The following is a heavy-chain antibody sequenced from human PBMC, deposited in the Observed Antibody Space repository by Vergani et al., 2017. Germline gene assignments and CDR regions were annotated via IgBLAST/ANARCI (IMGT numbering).Heavy chain of an antibody. V-gene: IGHV1-46*01. J-gene: IGHJ6*02. Sequence: QVQLVQSGAEVKKPGASVKVSCKASGYTFTSYYMHWVRQAPGQGLEWMGIINPSGGSTSYAQKFQGRVTMTRDTSTSTVYMELSSLRSEDTAVYYCAREVVATNYYYYGMDVWGQGTTVTVSS. CDR3: AREVVATNYYYYGMDV. D-gene: IGHD5-12*01. CDR2: INPSGGST. CDR1: GYTFTSYY.